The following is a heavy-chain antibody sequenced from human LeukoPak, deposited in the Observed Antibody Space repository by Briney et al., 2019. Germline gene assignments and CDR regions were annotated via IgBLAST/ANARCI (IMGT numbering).Heavy chain of an antibody. J-gene: IGHJ4*02. CDR1: GFTSSNYA. V-gene: IGHV3-23*01. CDR3: AKEGGYGELSSYFDY. Sequence: GGSLRLSCAVSGFTSSNYAMSWVRQAPGKGLEWVSAISGSGDNTYYADSVKGRFTVSRDNSKNTLYLQMNSLRAEDTAVYYCAKEGGYGELSSYFDYWGQGTLVTVSS. D-gene: IGHD3-16*02. CDR2: ISGSGDNT.